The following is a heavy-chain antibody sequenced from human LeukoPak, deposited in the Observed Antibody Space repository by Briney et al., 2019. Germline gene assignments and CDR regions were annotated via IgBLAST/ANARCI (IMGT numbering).Heavy chain of an antibody. J-gene: IGHJ3*02. CDR3: ARDGGVPAAKAFDI. CDR1: GFIFSSFW. CDR2: INTDGSST. Sequence: GGSLRLSCAASGFIFSSFWMHWVRQAPGKGLVWVSRINTDGSSTTYADSVKGRFTISRNNAKNTLYLQMNSLRAEDTAVYYCARDGGVPAAKAFDIWGQGTMVTVSS. V-gene: IGHV3-74*03. D-gene: IGHD2-2*01.